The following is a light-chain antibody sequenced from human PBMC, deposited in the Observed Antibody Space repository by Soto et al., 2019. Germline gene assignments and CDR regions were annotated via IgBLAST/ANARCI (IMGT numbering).Light chain of an antibody. V-gene: IGLV1-44*01. CDR1: RSNVGSHT. CDR2: AND. CDR3: AAWDDRLNAGL. Sequence: QSALNQPTSASGTPGQRVTISCSGGRSNVGSHTVQWYQQLPGKAPKLLIFANDQRPSGVPDRFSGSKSGTSASLAISGLRAEDEATFYCAAWDDRLNAGLFGGGTKVTVL. J-gene: IGLJ3*02.